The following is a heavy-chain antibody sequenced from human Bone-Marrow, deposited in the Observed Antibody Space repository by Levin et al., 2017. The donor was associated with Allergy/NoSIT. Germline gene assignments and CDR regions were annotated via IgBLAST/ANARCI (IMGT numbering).Heavy chain of an antibody. V-gene: IGHV4-59*08. CDR3: ARHPSALSFDY. J-gene: IGHJ4*02. D-gene: IGHD3-10*01. Sequence: SETLSLTCSVSGGSISSYYWSWIRQPPGEELEWLGYIYSTGSTSYNPSLKSRVTIVVDTSKNQFSLSLSSVTAADTAVYYCARHPSALSFDYWGQGTLVTVSS. CDR2: IYSTGST. CDR1: GGSISSYY.